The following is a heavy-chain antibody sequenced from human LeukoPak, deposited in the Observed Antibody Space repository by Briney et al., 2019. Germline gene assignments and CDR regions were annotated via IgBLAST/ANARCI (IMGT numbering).Heavy chain of an antibody. CDR1: GFTFSTYA. D-gene: IGHD2-2*01. J-gene: IGHJ4*02. Sequence: GGSLRLSCAASGFTFSTYAMIWVRQAPGKGLEWVSAISGSGGYTYYADSVKGRFTISRDNSKNTVYLQMNSLRAEDTAVYYCAKDPYGTRYFDYWGQGTLVTVSS. CDR2: ISGSGGYT. V-gene: IGHV3-23*01. CDR3: AKDPYGTRYFDY.